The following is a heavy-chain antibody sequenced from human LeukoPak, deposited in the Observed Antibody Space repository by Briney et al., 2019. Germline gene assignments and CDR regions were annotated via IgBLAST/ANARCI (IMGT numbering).Heavy chain of an antibody. V-gene: IGHV5-51*01. J-gene: IGHJ5*02. CDR1: GYSFTSYW. CDR3: ARPTYYYDSSGYYVDP. D-gene: IGHD3-22*01. CDR2: IYPGDSDT. Sequence: GESLKISCKGSGYSFTSYWIGWVRQMPGKGLEWMGIIYPGDSDTRYSPSFQGQVTISVDKSISTAYLQWSSLKASDTAMYYCARPTYYYDSSGYYVDPWGQGTLVTVSS.